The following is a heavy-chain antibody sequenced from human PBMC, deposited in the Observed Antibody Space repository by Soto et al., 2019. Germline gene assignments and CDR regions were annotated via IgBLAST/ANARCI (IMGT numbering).Heavy chain of an antibody. V-gene: IGHV4-59*01. CDR3: ARGVVAATRAWFDY. J-gene: IGHJ4*02. D-gene: IGHD2-15*01. CDR2: IYYSGST. Sequence: SGTLSLTCTVSGGSISSYYWSWIRQPPGKGLEWIGYIYYSGSTNYNPSLKSRVTISVDTSKNQFSLKLSSVTAADTAVYYCARGVVAATRAWFDYWGQGTLVTVSS. CDR1: GGSISSYY.